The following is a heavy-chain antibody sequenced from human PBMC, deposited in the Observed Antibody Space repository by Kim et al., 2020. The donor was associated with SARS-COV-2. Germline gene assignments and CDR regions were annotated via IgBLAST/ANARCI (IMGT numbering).Heavy chain of an antibody. D-gene: IGHD1-26*01. CDR3: SREQLRFSGSFYCDH. CDR1: GGSINGFH. Sequence: SETLSLTCTVSGGSINGFHWSWIRQPPGKGLEWIGFIYNSGRTNYNPSLKRRLTISFDISTNHFSLHLTSVTAADTAAYYCSREQLRFSGSFYCDHWAQG. V-gene: IGHV4-59*01. J-gene: IGHJ1*01. CDR2: IYNSGRT.